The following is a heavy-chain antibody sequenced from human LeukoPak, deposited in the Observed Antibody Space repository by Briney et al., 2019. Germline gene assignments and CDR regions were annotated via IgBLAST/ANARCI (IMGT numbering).Heavy chain of an antibody. V-gene: IGHV3-30*18. Sequence: GGSLRLSCAASGFTFSSYGMHWVRQAPGKGLEWVAVISYDGSNKYYADSVKGRFTISRDNSKNTLYLQMNSLRAEDTAVYYCAKSGGYSGHDPGAFDIWGQGTMVPVSS. CDR3: AKSGGYSGHDPGAFDI. D-gene: IGHD5-12*01. CDR1: GFTFSSYG. J-gene: IGHJ3*02. CDR2: ISYDGSNK.